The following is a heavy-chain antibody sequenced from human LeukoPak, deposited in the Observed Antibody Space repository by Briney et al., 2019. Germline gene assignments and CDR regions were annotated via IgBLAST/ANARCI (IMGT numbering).Heavy chain of an antibody. J-gene: IGHJ4*02. CDR2: VYYSGST. Sequence: SETLSLTCTVSGGSISSYYWSWIRQPPGKGLEWIGYVYYSGSTNYNPSLKSRDTISIDMSRTQFSLKLSSVTAADTAVYYCARSELLWFGGVNSGFDYWGQGTLVTVSS. CDR1: GGSISSYY. D-gene: IGHD3-10*01. V-gene: IGHV4-59*01. CDR3: ARSELLWFGGVNSGFDY.